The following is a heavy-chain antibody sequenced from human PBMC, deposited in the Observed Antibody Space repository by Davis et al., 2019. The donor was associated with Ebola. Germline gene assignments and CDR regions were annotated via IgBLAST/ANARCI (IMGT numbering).Heavy chain of an antibody. CDR1: GFTFSSYW. J-gene: IGHJ4*02. Sequence: GGSLRLSCVASGFTFSSYWMSWVRQAPGKGLEWVANIKQDGSEKYYVDSVKGRFTISRDNAKNSLYLQMNSLRAEDTAVYYCARVHYDFWSGYFGYWGQGTLVTVSS. CDR2: IKQDGSEK. CDR3: ARVHYDFWSGYFGY. D-gene: IGHD3-3*01. V-gene: IGHV3-7*03.